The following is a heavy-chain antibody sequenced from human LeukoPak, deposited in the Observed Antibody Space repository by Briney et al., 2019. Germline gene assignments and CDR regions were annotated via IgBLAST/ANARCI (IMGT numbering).Heavy chain of an antibody. CDR3: ARADWDTAMIDY. J-gene: IGHJ4*02. V-gene: IGHV3-21*01. Sequence: GGSLRLSCAASGFTFSSYSMSWVRQAPGKGLEWVSSISSSSSYIYYAGSVKGRFTISRDNAKNSLYLQMNSLGAEDTAVYYCARADWDTAMIDYWGQGTLVTVSS. CDR2: ISSSSSYI. D-gene: IGHD5-18*01. CDR1: GFTFSSYS.